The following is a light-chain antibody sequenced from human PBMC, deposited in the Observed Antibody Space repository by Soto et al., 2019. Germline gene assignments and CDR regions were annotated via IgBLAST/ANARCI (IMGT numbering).Light chain of an antibody. Sequence: DIQMTQSPSTLSASVGDRVTITCRASQSIRSWLAWYQQKPGKAPELLIYDASSLESGVPSRFSGSGSGTDFTLTISSLQPDDFATYYCQQYNSYSAFGQGTKVEIK. CDR1: QSIRSW. CDR3: QQYNSYSA. J-gene: IGKJ1*01. CDR2: DAS. V-gene: IGKV1-5*01.